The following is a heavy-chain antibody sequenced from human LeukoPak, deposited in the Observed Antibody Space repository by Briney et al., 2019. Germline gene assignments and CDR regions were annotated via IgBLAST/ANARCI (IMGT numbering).Heavy chain of an antibody. V-gene: IGHV4-61*02. Sequence: SETLSLTCTVSGGSLSSGSYYWSWIRQPAGKGLEWIVRIYTSGSADYNPSLKSRVTISVDTSKNQFSLKLNSVTAADTAMYYCARDFRVYTSAWYYFDYWGQGTLVTVSS. CDR3: ARDFRVYTSAWYYFDY. J-gene: IGHJ4*02. D-gene: IGHD2-2*02. CDR1: GGSLSSGSYY. CDR2: IYTSGSA.